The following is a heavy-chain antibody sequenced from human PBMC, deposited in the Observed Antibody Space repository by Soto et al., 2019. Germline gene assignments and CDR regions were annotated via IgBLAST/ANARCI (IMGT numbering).Heavy chain of an antibody. J-gene: IGHJ3*02. CDR2: INTNGNI. CDR1: GGSFTNYC. V-gene: IGHV4-4*07. Sequence: SETLSLTCSVSGGSFTNYCWSWIRQPAGKGLEYIGRINTNGNINYNPSLRSRVTMSVDSSKDQFSLSLTSVTAADTAVYYCARLQLPDVTGAFDIWGQGTMVT. CDR3: ARLQLPDVTGAFDI. D-gene: IGHD2-21*01.